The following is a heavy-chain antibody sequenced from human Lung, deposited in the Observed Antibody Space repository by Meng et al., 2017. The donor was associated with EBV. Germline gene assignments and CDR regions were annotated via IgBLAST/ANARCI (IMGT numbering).Heavy chain of an antibody. CDR3: ARGKLSGYRYFDY. CDR1: GGSIRSSNW. D-gene: IGHD3-3*01. Sequence: QVKLQGSGPGLGKPSGTLSLTCAVSGGSIRSSNWWSWVRQPPGKGLEWIGEIYHSGSTNYNPSLKSRVTISVDKSKNQFSLKLSSVTAADTAVYYCARGKLSGYRYFDYWGQGTLVTVSS. J-gene: IGHJ4*02. V-gene: IGHV4-4*02. CDR2: IYHSGST.